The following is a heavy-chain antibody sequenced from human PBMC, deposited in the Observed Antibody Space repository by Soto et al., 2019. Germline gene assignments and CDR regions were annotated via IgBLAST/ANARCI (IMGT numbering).Heavy chain of an antibody. V-gene: IGHV4-31*03. D-gene: IGHD2-21*02. CDR1: GGSISSGGYY. J-gene: IGHJ4*02. CDR3: ARNTVVVTDNNFDY. CDR2: IHYSGST. Sequence: SATLSLTCTVSGGSISSGGYYWSWIRQHPGKGLEWIGYIHYSGSTYYTPSLKSRVTISVDTSKNQFSLKLSSVTAADTAVYYCARNTVVVTDNNFDYWGQGTRVTVSS.